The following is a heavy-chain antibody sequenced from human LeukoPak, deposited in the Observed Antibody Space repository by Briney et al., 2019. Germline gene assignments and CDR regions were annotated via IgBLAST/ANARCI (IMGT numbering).Heavy chain of an antibody. CDR1: GFTFSSYW. J-gene: IGHJ5*02. CDR3: ARDRKSPERLLWFGENLGDYNWFDP. CDR2: IKQDGSEK. Sequence: GGSLRLSCAASGFTFSSYWMSWVRQAPGKGLEWVANIKQDGSEKYCVDSVKGRFTISRDNAKNSLYLQMNSLRAEDTAVYYCARDRKSPERLLWFGENLGDYNWFDPWGQGTLVTVSS. D-gene: IGHD3-10*01. V-gene: IGHV3-7*01.